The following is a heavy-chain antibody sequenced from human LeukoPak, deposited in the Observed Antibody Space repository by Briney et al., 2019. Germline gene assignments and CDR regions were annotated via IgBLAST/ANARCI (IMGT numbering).Heavy chain of an antibody. D-gene: IGHD1-26*01. CDR3: AKGLPYEVGFDW. J-gene: IGHJ4*02. Sequence: GGSLRLSRAPSGFSSRSFAMHSVPQAPGKGLEYVSGITSRGTDTSYANSVKGRFTISRDNSKNTLYLQMGSLRVEDMAVYYCAKGLPYEVGFDWWGQGTLVTVSS. V-gene: IGHV3-64*01. CDR2: ITSRGTDT. CDR1: GFSSRSFA.